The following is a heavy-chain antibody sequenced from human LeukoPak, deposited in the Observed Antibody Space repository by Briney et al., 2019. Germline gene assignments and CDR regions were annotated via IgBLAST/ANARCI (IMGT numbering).Heavy chain of an antibody. V-gene: IGHV3-43*01. CDR1: GFTFDDYT. Sequence: GGSLGLSCAASGFTFDDYTMHWVRQAPGKGLEWVSLISWDGGSTYYADSVKGRFTISRVNSKNSLYLQMNSLRTEDTALYYCAKDLRPHADNYFDYWGQGTLVTVSS. CDR2: ISWDGGST. CDR3: AKDLRPHADNYFDY. J-gene: IGHJ4*02.